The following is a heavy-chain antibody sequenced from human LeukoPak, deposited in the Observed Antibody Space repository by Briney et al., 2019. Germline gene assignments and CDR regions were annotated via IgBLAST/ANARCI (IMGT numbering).Heavy chain of an antibody. CDR2: ISSSARHI. D-gene: IGHD7-27*01. CDR1: GFTFDDYS. CDR3: ARGRGNWDLYYFDY. V-gene: IGHV3-21*01. J-gene: IGHJ4*02. Sequence: GGSLRLSCAASGFTFDDYSMNWVRQAPGKGLEWVSSISSSARHIYYADSVKGRFTISRDNARSSLSLQMDSLRPEDTAVYYCARGRGNWDLYYFDYRGQGTLVTVSS.